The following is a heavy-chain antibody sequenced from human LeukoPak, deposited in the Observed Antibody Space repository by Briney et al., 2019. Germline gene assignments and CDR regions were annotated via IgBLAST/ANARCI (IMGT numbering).Heavy chain of an antibody. V-gene: IGHV3-7*03. CDR2: IKQDGSEK. Sequence: GGSLRLSCAASGFTFSSYWMSWVRQAPGRGLEWVASIKQDGSEKYYVDSVKGRFTISRDNAKNSLYLQMNSLRAEDTAVYYCARRAGAYSHPYDYWGQGTLVTVSS. J-gene: IGHJ4*02. CDR3: ARRAGAYSHPYDY. CDR1: GFTFSSYW. D-gene: IGHD4/OR15-4a*01.